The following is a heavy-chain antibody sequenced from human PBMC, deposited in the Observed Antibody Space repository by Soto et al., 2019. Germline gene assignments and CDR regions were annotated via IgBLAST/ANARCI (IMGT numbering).Heavy chain of an antibody. CDR1: GGSISSGGYY. V-gene: IGHV4-31*03. J-gene: IGHJ5*02. D-gene: IGHD3-10*01. Sequence: PSETLSLTCTVSGGSISSGGYYWSWIRQHPGKGLEWIGYIYYSGSTYYNPSLKSRVTISVDTSKNQFSLKLSSVTAADTAVYYCARSLWFGELSTPIHNWFDPWGQGTLVTVSS. CDR2: IYYSGST. CDR3: ARSLWFGELSTPIHNWFDP.